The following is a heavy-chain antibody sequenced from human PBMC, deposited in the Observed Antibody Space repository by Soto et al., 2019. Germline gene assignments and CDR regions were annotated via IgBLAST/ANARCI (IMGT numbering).Heavy chain of an antibody. V-gene: IGHV3-53*01. CDR1: GFSVSGSY. D-gene: IGHD3-10*01. CDR3: ARGYWRFGESYYFDY. CDR2: ILTGGTT. J-gene: IGHJ4*02. Sequence: PGGSLRLSCATSGFSVSGSYMSWVRQAPGMGLEWVSVILTGGTTYYSDAVKGRFTISRDTSQNTVHLQMNSLRGEDTATYHCARGYWRFGESYYFDYWGQGTLVTVSS.